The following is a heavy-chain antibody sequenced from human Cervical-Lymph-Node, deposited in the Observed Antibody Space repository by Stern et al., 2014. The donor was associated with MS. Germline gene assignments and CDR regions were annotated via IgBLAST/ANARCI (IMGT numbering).Heavy chain of an antibody. Sequence: QLQLQESGPGLVKPSQTLSLTCTVSGGSISSGDYYWSWIRQHPGKGLEWIGYIYYSGSTCYNPSLKSRVTISVDTSKSQFSLKLSSVTAADTAVYYCARDGPQVGAGSFDIWGQGTMVTVSS. J-gene: IGHJ3*02. D-gene: IGHD1-26*01. CDR1: GGSISSGDYY. CDR2: IYYSGST. CDR3: ARDGPQVGAGSFDI. V-gene: IGHV4-31*03.